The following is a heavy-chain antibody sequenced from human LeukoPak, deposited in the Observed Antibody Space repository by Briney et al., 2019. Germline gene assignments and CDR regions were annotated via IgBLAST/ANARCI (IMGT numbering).Heavy chain of an antibody. V-gene: IGHV1-69*05. CDR1: GGTFSSYA. J-gene: IGHJ4*02. Sequence: SVKVSCKASGGTFSSYAISWVRQAPGQGLEWMGGIIPVFGTANYAQKFQGRVTITTDESTSTAYMELSSLRSEDTAVYYCVRDLSFNYGDYPNFDYWGQGTLVTVSS. CDR2: IIPVFGTA. CDR3: VRDLSFNYGDYPNFDY. D-gene: IGHD4-17*01.